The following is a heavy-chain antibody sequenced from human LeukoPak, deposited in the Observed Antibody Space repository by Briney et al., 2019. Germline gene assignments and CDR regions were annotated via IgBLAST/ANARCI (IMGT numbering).Heavy chain of an antibody. Sequence: PSETLSLTCTVSGDSISSYYWSWIRQPPGKGLEWIGYIYHSGSTNYSPSLKSRVTISVDTSKNQFSLNLSSVTAADTAVYYCARLFGDYVAPVDYWGQGTLVTVSS. J-gene: IGHJ4*02. V-gene: IGHV4-59*01. CDR3: ARLFGDYVAPVDY. CDR2: IYHSGST. D-gene: IGHD4-17*01. CDR1: GDSISSYY.